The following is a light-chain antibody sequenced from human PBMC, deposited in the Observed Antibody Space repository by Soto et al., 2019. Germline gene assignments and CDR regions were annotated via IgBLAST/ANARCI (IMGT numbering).Light chain of an antibody. J-gene: IGKJ1*01. Sequence: EIVMKQSPATLSVSPGERATLSCRASESVGSNLAWYQQKPGQAPRLLIYGASKRAIGLPARFSGSGSGTEFTLTITSLQSEDFAVYYCQQYNNWPQTFGQGTKVDIK. V-gene: IGKV3-15*01. CDR1: ESVGSN. CDR3: QQYNNWPQT. CDR2: GAS.